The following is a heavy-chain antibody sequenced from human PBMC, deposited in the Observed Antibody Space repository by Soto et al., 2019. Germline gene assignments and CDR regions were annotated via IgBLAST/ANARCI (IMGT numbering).Heavy chain of an antibody. Sequence: ASVKVSCKASGYIFNDYAISWVRQAPGQGLEWVGWISASIGHTNYAQSFQGRVTMTTDRSTTTAYMELRNLRSDDTAVYYCARGSYCSGGTCTNWFDTWGQGTLVTVSS. D-gene: IGHD2-15*01. CDR1: GYIFNDYA. CDR2: ISASIGHT. J-gene: IGHJ5*02. V-gene: IGHV1-18*01. CDR3: ARGSYCSGGTCTNWFDT.